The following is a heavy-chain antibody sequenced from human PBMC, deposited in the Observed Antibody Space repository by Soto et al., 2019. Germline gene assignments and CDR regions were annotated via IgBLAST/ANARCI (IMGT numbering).Heavy chain of an antibody. D-gene: IGHD3-3*01. J-gene: IGHJ3*02. Sequence: QVQLVQSGAEVKKPGSSVKVSCKASGGTFSSYTISWVRQAPGQGLEWMGRIIPILGIANYAQKFQGRVTITADKSTSTAYMELSSLRSEDTAVYYCARYPPGGDFWPTYAFDIWGQGTMVTVSS. CDR1: GGTFSSYT. V-gene: IGHV1-69*02. CDR3: ARYPPGGDFWPTYAFDI. CDR2: IIPILGIA.